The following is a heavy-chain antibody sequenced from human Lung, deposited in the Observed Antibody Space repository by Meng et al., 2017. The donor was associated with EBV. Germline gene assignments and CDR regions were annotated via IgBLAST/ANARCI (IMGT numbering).Heavy chain of an antibody. J-gene: IGHJ5*02. Sequence: QGQLVQFWFELKKPGASVKVSCKASGYTFSTYTINWVRQAHGRGLEWMGWISTNTGTPTYTQGFTGRFVFSLDTSVSTAYLQISSLKAEDTAVYYCARGGNFDPWGQGTLVTVSS. CDR2: ISTNTGTP. CDR3: ARGGNFDP. D-gene: IGHD2/OR15-2a*01. CDR1: GYTFSTYT. V-gene: IGHV7-4-1*02.